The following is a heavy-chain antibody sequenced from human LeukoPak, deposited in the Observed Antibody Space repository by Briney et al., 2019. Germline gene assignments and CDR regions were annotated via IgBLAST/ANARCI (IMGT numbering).Heavy chain of an antibody. Sequence: GGSLRLSCEASGFTFSLYWMSWVRQAPGKGLEWAANIKQDGSEKYYVDSVKGRFTISRDNAKNSLYLQMNSLRADDTAVYYCARDGDTSGYTDWGQGTLVTVSS. D-gene: IGHD3-22*01. CDR3: ARDGDTSGYTD. CDR2: IKQDGSEK. J-gene: IGHJ4*02. CDR1: GFTFSLYW. V-gene: IGHV3-7*01.